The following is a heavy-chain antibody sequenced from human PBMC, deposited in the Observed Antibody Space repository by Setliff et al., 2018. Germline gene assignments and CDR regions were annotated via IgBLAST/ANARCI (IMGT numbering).Heavy chain of an antibody. J-gene: IGHJ4*02. Sequence: ASVKVSCKASGGIFSSYAINWVRQAPGQGLEWMGVINPGDGSTTYAQKFQGRVKMTRDTSTNTVYMQLNSLRFEDRAVYYCARENTAKNFWGEESDYWGQGTLVTVSS. CDR1: GGIFSSYA. D-gene: IGHD3-3*01. CDR3: ARENTAKNFWGEESDY. CDR2: INPGDGST. V-gene: IGHV1-46*01.